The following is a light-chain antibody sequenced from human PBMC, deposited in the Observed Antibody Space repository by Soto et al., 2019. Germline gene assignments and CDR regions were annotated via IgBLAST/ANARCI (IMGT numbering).Light chain of an antibody. CDR3: QQSYSTPPWT. V-gene: IGKV1-5*03. CDR2: KVS. Sequence: DIHMTQSPSTLSASVLDRVTITFLASQSISRWLAWYQQNPGKAPKLLIYKVSSLQSGVPSRFSGSGSGTEFTLTISSLQPDDFATYYCQQSYSTPPWTFGQGTKVDI. CDR1: QSISRW. J-gene: IGKJ1*01.